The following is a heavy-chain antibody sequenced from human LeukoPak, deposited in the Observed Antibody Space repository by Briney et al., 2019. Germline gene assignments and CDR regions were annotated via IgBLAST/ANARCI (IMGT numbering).Heavy chain of an antibody. CDR1: GFTFSSYA. D-gene: IGHD3-22*01. J-gene: IGHJ4*02. CDR3: ARGQSYYYDSSGYYNDY. V-gene: IGHV3-30*01. CDR2: ISHDGNDK. Sequence: GGSLRLSCAASGFTFSSYAMHWVRQAPGKGLEWVAFISHDGNDKYYADSVKGRFTISRDNSKNTLYLQMNSLRAEDTAVYYCARGQSYYYDSSGYYNDYWGQGTLVTVSS.